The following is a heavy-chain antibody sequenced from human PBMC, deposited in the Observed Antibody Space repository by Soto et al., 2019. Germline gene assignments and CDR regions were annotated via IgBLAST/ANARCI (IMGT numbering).Heavy chain of an antibody. J-gene: IGHJ4*02. Sequence: QVQLVQSGAEVKKPGASVKVSCKASGYTFTNYGISWVRQAPGQGLEWMGWISHWGKTNYAQKLQGRVTMTTDTSASTAFMELRSLRSDDTAMYFCARDLDGSGSYYTDYWGQGTRVTVSS. CDR2: ISHWGKT. D-gene: IGHD3-10*01. CDR3: ARDLDGSGSYYTDY. CDR1: GYTFTNYG. V-gene: IGHV1-18*01.